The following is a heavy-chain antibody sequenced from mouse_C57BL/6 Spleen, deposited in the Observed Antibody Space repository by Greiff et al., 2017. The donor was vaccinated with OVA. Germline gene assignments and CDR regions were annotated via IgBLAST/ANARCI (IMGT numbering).Heavy chain of an antibody. D-gene: IGHD2-4*01. CDR1: GYAFSSSW. J-gene: IGHJ4*01. Sequence: QVQLKESGPELVKPGASVKISCKASGYAFSSSWMNWVKQRPGKGLEWIGRIYPGDGDTNYTGKFKGKATLTADKSSSTAYMQLSSLTSEDSAVYFCARSIYYDYGDAMDYWGQGTSVTVSS. CDR2: IYPGDGDT. V-gene: IGHV1-82*01. CDR3: ARSIYYDYGDAMDY.